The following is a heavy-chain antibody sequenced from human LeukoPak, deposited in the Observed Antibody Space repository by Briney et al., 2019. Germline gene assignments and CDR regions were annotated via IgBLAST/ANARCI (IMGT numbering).Heavy chain of an antibody. D-gene: IGHD1-26*01. CDR3: ARSGSGYSHYYYMDV. CDR1: GFTFSYYW. CDR2: INSDGSDT. J-gene: IGHJ6*03. Sequence: PGGSLRLSCAVSGFTFSYYWIHWVRQVPGEGPVWVSHINSDGSDTTYADSVKGRFTISRDNAKDTLYLQMNSLRAEDTAVYYCARSGSGYSHYYYMDVWGKGTTVTVSS. V-gene: IGHV3-74*01.